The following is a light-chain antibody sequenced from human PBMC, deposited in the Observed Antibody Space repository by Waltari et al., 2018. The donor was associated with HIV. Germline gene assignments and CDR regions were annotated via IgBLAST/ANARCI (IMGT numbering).Light chain of an antibody. CDR1: SSDVGGYNF. CDR2: DVS. J-gene: IGLJ1*01. Sequence: QSALTQPASVSGSPGQSITISCSGTSSDVGGYNFVSWYQQQPGKAPKLIIYDVSNRPSGVSNRCSGFKDSNTASLTVSGLQAEDEDDYYCWSYRSRSNIFYVFGGGTKVTVL. CDR3: WSYRSRSNIFYV. V-gene: IGLV2-14*03.